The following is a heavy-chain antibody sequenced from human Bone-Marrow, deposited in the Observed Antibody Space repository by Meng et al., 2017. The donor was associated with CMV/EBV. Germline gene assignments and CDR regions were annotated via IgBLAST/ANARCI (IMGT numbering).Heavy chain of an antibody. Sequence: GESLKISCAASGFTFSDYYMSWIRQAPGKGLEWVSYISSSGSTIYYADSVQGRFTISRDNAKNSLYLQMNSLRAEDTAVYYCARDLGDSYYYGMDVWGQGITVTVSS. V-gene: IGHV3-11*01. CDR3: ARDLGDSYYYGMDV. CDR1: GFTFSDYY. CDR2: ISSSGSTI. J-gene: IGHJ6*02.